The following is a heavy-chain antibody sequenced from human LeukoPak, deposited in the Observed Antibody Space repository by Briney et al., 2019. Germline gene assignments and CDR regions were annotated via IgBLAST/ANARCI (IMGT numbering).Heavy chain of an antibody. D-gene: IGHD6-19*01. CDR3: ARGRIAVALRRLYYFDY. CDR1: GGSFSGYY. J-gene: IGHJ4*02. Sequence: PSETLSLTCAVYGGSFSGYYWSWIRQPPGKGLEWIGEINHSGSTNYNPSLKSRVTISVDTSKNQFSLKLSSVTAADTAVYYCARGRIAVALRRLYYFDYWGQGTLVTVSS. V-gene: IGHV4-34*01. CDR2: INHSGST.